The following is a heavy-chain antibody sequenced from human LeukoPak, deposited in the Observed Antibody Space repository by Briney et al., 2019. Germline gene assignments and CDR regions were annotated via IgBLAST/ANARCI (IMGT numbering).Heavy chain of an antibody. CDR1: GYTFTSYG. CDR3: ATAERIAVAEFDY. D-gene: IGHD6-19*01. CDR2: ISAYNGNT. J-gene: IGHJ4*02. V-gene: IGHV1-18*01. Sequence: ASVKVSCKASGYTFTSYGISWVRQAPGQGLEWMGWISAYNGNTNYAQKLQGRVTMTEDTSTDTAYMELSSLRSEDTAVYYCATAERIAVAEFDYWGQGTLVTVSS.